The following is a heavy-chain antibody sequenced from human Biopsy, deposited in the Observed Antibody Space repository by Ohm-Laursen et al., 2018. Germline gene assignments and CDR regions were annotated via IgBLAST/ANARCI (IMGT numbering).Heavy chain of an antibody. V-gene: IGHV1-18*01. CDR3: ARDRPSVSTCGVD. CDR2: SSAYNGKT. J-gene: IGHJ4*02. Sequence: ASVNVSCKASGYTFSMYAITWARQAPGQGLEWMGWSSAYNGKTNYAQKFQGRLTMTTDTSTSTAYMELRSLRSDDTAVYYCARDRPSVSTCGVDWGQGTLVTVSS. D-gene: IGHD3-3*01. CDR1: GYTFSMYA.